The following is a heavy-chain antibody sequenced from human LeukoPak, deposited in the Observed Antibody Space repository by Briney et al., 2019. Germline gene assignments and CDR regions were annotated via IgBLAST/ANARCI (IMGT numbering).Heavy chain of an antibody. CDR2: IYPGDSDT. D-gene: IGHD2-2*01. CDR1: GYNFTSYW. J-gene: IGHJ5*02. Sequence: GESLQISCKGSGYNFTSYWIGWVRPVPGKGLEGMGIIYPGDSDTRYSPSFQGQVTISADKSISTAYLQWSSLKASDTAMYYCARRRYCSSTSCRNWFDPWGQGTLVTVSS. V-gene: IGHV5-51*01. CDR3: ARRRYCSSTSCRNWFDP.